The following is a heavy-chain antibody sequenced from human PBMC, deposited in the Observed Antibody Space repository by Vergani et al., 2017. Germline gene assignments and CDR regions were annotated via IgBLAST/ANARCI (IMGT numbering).Heavy chain of an antibody. D-gene: IGHD6-19*01. Sequence: EVQLVESGGGLVQPGGSLRLSCAASGFTFSSYWMSWVRQAPGKGLEWVANIKQDGSEKYYVDSVKGRFTISRDNAKNSLYLQMNSLRAEDTAVYYCARTSSGWYTGGFDYWGQGTLVTVSS. CDR1: GFTFSSYW. V-gene: IGHV3-7*01. J-gene: IGHJ4*02. CDR2: IKQDGSEK. CDR3: ARTSSGWYTGGFDY.